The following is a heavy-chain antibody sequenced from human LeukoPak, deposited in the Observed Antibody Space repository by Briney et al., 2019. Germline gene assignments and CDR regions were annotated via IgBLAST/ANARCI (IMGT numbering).Heavy chain of an antibody. J-gene: IGHJ4*02. D-gene: IGHD3-10*01. V-gene: IGHV3-43*01. Sequence: GGSLRLSCAASGLTFDEYTMHWVRQGPGKGLEWVSLISRNGGTTKYADSVKGRFIISRDNSKNSLYLQMNSLRAEDTALYYCARGGLWFGELVDYWGQGTLVTVSS. CDR2: ISRNGGTT. CDR3: ARGGLWFGELVDY. CDR1: GLTFDEYT.